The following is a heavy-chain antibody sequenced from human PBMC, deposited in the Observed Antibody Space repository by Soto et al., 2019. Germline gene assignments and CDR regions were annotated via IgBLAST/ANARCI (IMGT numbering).Heavy chain of an antibody. V-gene: IGHV4-4*07. Sequence: QVQLQESGPGLVEPSETLSLTCTVSGDSMSSYYWSWIRQSAEKGLEWIGRISATGTTTYIPSLKSRLTLSVDTSKNQFSLNLKFVPAADTAVYFCASEQSGAADFWGQGTVVTVS. CDR3: ASEQSGAADF. J-gene: IGHJ3*01. D-gene: IGHD7-27*01. CDR2: ISATGTT. CDR1: GDSMSSYY.